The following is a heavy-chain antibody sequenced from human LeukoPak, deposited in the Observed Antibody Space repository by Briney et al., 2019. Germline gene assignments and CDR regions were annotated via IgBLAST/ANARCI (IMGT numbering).Heavy chain of an antibody. D-gene: IGHD3-10*01. CDR1: GGSISSGGYY. CDR2: IYYSGST. V-gene: IGHV4-31*03. Sequence: SQTLSLTCTVSGGSISSGGYYWSWTRQHPGKGLEWIGCIYYSGSTYYNPSLKSRVTISVDTSKNQFSLKLSSVTAADTAVYYCARAPRGVRGVSYDYWGQGTLVTVSS. CDR3: ARAPRGVRGVSYDY. J-gene: IGHJ4*02.